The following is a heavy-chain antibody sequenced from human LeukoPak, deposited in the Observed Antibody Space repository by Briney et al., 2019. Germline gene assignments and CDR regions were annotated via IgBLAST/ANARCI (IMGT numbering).Heavy chain of an antibody. V-gene: IGHV4-59*08. CDR1: GGSISSYY. Sequence: SETLSLTCTASGGSISSYYWSWIRQPPGKGLEWIGYIYYRGSTNYNPSLKSRVTISVDTSKNQFSLKLSSVTAADTAVYYCARGTYDFWSGYYYYGMDVWGQGTTVTVSS. D-gene: IGHD3-3*01. CDR3: ARGTYDFWSGYYYYGMDV. J-gene: IGHJ6*02. CDR2: IYYRGST.